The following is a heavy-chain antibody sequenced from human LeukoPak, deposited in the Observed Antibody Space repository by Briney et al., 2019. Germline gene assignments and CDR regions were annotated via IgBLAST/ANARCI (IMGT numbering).Heavy chain of an antibody. V-gene: IGHV3-30-3*01. CDR1: GFTFSSYA. CDR3: ARESAVAGLFDY. J-gene: IGHJ4*02. CDR2: ISYDGSNK. D-gene: IGHD6-19*01. Sequence: GGSLRLSCAASGFTFSSYAMHWVPQGPGKGLEWVAVISYDGSNKYYADSVKGRFTISRDNSKNTLYLQMKSLRAEDAAVYYCARESAVAGLFDYWGQGTLVTVSS.